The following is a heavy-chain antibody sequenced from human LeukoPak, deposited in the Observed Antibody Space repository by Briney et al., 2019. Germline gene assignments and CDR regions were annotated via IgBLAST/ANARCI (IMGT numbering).Heavy chain of an antibody. CDR3: ARDPGYSSGWYDAFDI. J-gene: IGHJ3*02. D-gene: IGHD6-19*01. CDR2: IFPSGGEI. V-gene: IGHV3-23*01. CDR1: GFTFSTFA. Sequence: GGSLRLSCAASGFTFSTFAMIWVRQPPGKGLEWVSSIFPSGGEIHYADSVRGRFTISRDNSKSTLSLQMNSLRAEDTAVYYCARDPGYSSGWYDAFDIWGQGTMVTVSS.